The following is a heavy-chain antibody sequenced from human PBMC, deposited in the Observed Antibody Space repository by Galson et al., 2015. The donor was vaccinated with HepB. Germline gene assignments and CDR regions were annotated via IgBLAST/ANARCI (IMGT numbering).Heavy chain of an antibody. Sequence: SLRLSCAASGFTFSSYEMNWVRQAPGKGLEWVPYISSSGSTIYYADSVKGRFTISRDNAKNSLYLQMNSLRAEDTAVYYCARDNRVTASPYYFDYWGQGTLVTVSS. J-gene: IGHJ4*02. CDR3: ARDNRVTASPYYFDY. V-gene: IGHV3-48*03. CDR2: ISSSGSTI. D-gene: IGHD2-21*02. CDR1: GFTFSSYE.